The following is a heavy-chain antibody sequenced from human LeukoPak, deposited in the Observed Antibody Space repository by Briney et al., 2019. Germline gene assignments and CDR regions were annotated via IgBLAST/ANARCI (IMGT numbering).Heavy chain of an antibody. J-gene: IGHJ5*02. CDR2: MKEDGSDI. V-gene: IGHV3-7*01. CDR1: GFDFNSYT. Sequence: GGSLRLTCVASGFDFNSYTMSWVRQAPGKGLEWVAKMKEDGSDIYYVDSVKGRFTICRDNAKNSLCLQMSSLRVEDTAVYYCARGGARYLDTWGQGSLVIVSS. CDR3: ARGGARYLDT. D-gene: IGHD3-9*01.